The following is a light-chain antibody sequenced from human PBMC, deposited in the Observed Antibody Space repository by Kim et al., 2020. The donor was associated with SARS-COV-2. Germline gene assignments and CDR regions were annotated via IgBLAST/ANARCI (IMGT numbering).Light chain of an antibody. CDR3: QQSYSIPST. J-gene: IGKJ4*01. V-gene: IGKV1-39*01. CDR1: QSISSY. CDR2: AAS. Sequence: ASVGDRVTITCRASQSISSYLNWYQQRPGKVPKLLIYAASTLQSGVPSRFSGSVAGTDFTLTISSLQPEDFATYYCQQSYSIPSTFGGGTKVDIK.